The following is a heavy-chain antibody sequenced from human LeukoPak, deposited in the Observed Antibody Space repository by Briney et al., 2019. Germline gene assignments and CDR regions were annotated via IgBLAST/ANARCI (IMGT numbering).Heavy chain of an antibody. CDR3: ARGSKNWFDP. V-gene: IGHV4-59*01. Sequence: SETLSLICTVSGGSISSYYWSWIRQPPGKGLEWIGYIYYSGSTNYNPSLKSRVTISVDTSKNQFSLKLSSVTAADTAVYYCARGSKNWFDPWGQGTLVTVSS. D-gene: IGHD5/OR15-5a*01. J-gene: IGHJ5*02. CDR1: GGSISSYY. CDR2: IYYSGST.